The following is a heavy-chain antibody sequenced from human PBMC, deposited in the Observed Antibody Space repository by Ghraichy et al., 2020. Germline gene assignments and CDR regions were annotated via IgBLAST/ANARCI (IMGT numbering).Heavy chain of an antibody. CDR2: INHSGST. Sequence: SQTLSLTCAVYGGSFSGYYWSWIRQPPGKGLEWIGEINHSGSTNYNPSLKSRVTISVDTSKNQFSLKLSSVTAADTAVYYCARQIGEDYDSSGYYYAFDIWGQGTMVTVSS. D-gene: IGHD3-22*01. V-gene: IGHV4-34*01. CDR3: ARQIGEDYDSSGYYYAFDI. CDR1: GGSFSGYY. J-gene: IGHJ3*02.